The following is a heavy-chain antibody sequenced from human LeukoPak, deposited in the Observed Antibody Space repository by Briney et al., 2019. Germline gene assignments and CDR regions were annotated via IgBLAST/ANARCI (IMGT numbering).Heavy chain of an antibody. Sequence: PSETLSLTCTVSGGSISGSSYYWGWIRQPPGKGLEWIGSIHYSGSTYNNPSLKSRVTISVDTSKNQFSLKLSSVTAADTAVYYCASPLGYCSSTNCYEDYWGQGTLVTVSS. J-gene: IGHJ4*02. CDR2: IHYSGST. CDR1: GGSISGSSYY. CDR3: ASPLGYCSSTNCYEDY. V-gene: IGHV4-39*01. D-gene: IGHD2-2*01.